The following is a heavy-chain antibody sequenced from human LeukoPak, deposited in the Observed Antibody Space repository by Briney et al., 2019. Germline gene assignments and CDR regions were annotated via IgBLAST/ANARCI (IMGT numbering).Heavy chain of an antibody. CDR1: GYSLSSYW. D-gene: IGHD1-1*01. V-gene: IGHV5-51*01. Sequence: GESLKISCKASGYSLSSYWIGWVRQMPGKGLEWMGIIFPGDSETRYSPSFQGQVTVSADKSISTAYLQWSSLKASDTAMYYCARNWNDAGAFDIWGQGTMVTVSS. J-gene: IGHJ3*02. CDR2: IFPGDSET. CDR3: ARNWNDAGAFDI.